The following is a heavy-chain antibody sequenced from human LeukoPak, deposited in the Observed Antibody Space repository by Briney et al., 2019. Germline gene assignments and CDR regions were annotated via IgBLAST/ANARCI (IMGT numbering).Heavy chain of an antibody. J-gene: IGHJ5*02. CDR2: ISSSSSTI. V-gene: IGHV3-48*02. Sequence: GGSLRLSCAASGFTFSSYSMNWVRQAPGKGLEWVSYISSSSSTIYYADSVKGRFTISRDNAKNPLYLQMNSLRDEDTAVYYCARGGLERRGHWFDPWGQGTLVTVSS. D-gene: IGHD1-1*01. CDR1: GFTFSSYS. CDR3: ARGGLERRGHWFDP.